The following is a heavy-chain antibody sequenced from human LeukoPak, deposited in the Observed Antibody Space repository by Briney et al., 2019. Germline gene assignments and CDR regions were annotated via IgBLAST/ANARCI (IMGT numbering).Heavy chain of an antibody. J-gene: IGHJ3*02. CDR3: GASRQYVVAFDI. D-gene: IGHD3-16*01. Sequence: GGPLRLSCAASGFTFSSYELYWVRQAPGKGLEWISYISSSSTIIKYADSVRGRFTISRDDARESLYLQMSSLRADDTAIYYCGASRQYVVAFDIWGQGTLVTVSS. CDR1: GFTFSSYE. V-gene: IGHV3-48*03. CDR2: ISSSSTII.